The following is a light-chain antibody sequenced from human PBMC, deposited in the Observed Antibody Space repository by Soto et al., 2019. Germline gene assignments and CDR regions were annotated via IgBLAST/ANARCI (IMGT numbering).Light chain of an antibody. Sequence: ERVMTQSPGILSVSPGHSATLSCRASQSVSTNLAWYQQKPGQAPRLLIYGASTRATGIPDRFSGSGSGTEFTLSISSLQSEDFAVYYCQQYHNWPRTFGQGTKV. V-gene: IGKV3-15*01. CDR2: GAS. J-gene: IGKJ1*01. CDR3: QQYHNWPRT. CDR1: QSVSTN.